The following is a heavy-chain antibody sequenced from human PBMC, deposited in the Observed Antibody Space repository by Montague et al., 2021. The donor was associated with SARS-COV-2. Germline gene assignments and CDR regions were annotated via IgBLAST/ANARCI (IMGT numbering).Heavy chain of an antibody. CDR3: ASFPSGYYDSSGYHI. CDR2: INHSGST. Sequence: SETLSLTCAVYGGSFSGYYWSWIRQPPGKGLEWIGEINHSGSTNYNSSLKSRVTISVDTSKNQFSLKLSSVTAADTAVYYCASFPSGYYDSSGYHIWGQGTLVTVSS. V-gene: IGHV4-34*01. J-gene: IGHJ4*02. D-gene: IGHD3-22*01. CDR1: GGSFSGYY.